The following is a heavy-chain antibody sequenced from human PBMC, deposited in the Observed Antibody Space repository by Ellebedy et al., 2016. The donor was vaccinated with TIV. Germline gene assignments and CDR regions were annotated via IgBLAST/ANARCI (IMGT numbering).Heavy chain of an antibody. V-gene: IGHV5-51*01. CDR3: ARQSGIAAAGYNWFNP. Sequence: GESLKISXKGSGYSFTSYWIGWVRQMPGKGLEWMGIIYPGDSDTRYSPSFQGQVTISADKSISTAYLQWSSLKASDTAMYYCARQSGIAAAGYNWFNPWGQGTLVTVSS. J-gene: IGHJ5*02. D-gene: IGHD6-13*01. CDR1: GYSFTSYW. CDR2: IYPGDSDT.